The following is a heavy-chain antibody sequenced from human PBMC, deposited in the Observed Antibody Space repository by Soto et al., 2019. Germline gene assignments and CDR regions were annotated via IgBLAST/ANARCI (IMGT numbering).Heavy chain of an antibody. CDR3: AREHSGGLYYYGMDV. V-gene: IGHV3-74*01. CDR2: INSDGSST. CDR1: GFTFSSYW. Sequence: GGSLRLSCAASGFTFSSYWMHWVRQAPGKGLVWVSRINSDGSSTSYADSVKGRFTISRDNAKNTLYLQMNSLRAEDTAVYYCAREHSGGLYYYGMDVWGQGTTVTVSS. D-gene: IGHD6-19*01. J-gene: IGHJ6*02.